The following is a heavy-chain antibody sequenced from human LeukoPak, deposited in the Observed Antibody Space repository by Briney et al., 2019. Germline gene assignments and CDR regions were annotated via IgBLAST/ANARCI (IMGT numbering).Heavy chain of an antibody. D-gene: IGHD4-23*01. J-gene: IGHJ4*02. CDR2: ISSSSSYI. Sequence: GGSLRLSCAASGFTASNNHMSWVRQAPGKGLEWVSSISSSSSYIYYADSVKGRFTISRDNAKNSLYLQMNSLRAEDTAVYYCARMNYGGNPRVDYWGQGTLVTVSS. CDR1: GFTASNNH. V-gene: IGHV3-21*01. CDR3: ARMNYGGNPRVDY.